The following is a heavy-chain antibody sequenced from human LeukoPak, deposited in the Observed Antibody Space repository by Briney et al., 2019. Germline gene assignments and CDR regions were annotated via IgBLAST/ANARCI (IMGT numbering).Heavy chain of an antibody. J-gene: IGHJ3*02. CDR3: AKTLGGYELRALDI. V-gene: IGHV4-39*01. D-gene: IGHD3-16*01. CDR1: GGSISGSNNY. CDR2: IYYSGST. Sequence: SETLSLTCTVSGGSISGSNNYWGWIRQSPGKGLEWIGSIYYSGSTYYNPSLKSRVTISVDTSKNQFSLKLSSVTAADTAVYYCAKTLGGYELRALDIWGQGTMVTVSS.